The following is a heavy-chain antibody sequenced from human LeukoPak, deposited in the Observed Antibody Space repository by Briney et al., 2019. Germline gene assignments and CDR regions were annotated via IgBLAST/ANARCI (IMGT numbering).Heavy chain of an antibody. CDR1: GGSISSYY. D-gene: IGHD6-19*01. CDR3: ARIVYSSGWPTTGYYYYSMDV. CDR2: IYYSGST. V-gene: IGHV4-59*01. J-gene: IGHJ6*02. Sequence: KPSETLSLTCTVSGGSISSYYWSWIRQPPGKGLEWIGYIYYSGSTNYNPSLKSRVTISVDTSKNQFSLKLSSVTAADTAVYYCARIVYSSGWPTTGYYYYSMDVWGQGTTVTVSS.